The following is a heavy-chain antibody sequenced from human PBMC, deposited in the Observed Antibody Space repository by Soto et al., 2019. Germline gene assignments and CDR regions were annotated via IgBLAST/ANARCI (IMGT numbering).Heavy chain of an antibody. CDR3: ARHSGSYDFDY. CDR1: VGSISSYY. Sequence: SETLSLTCTVSVGSISSYYWSWIRQPPGKGLEWIGYISNSGSTKNPSLKSRVTISADTSKNQFSLKLNSVTAADTAVYYCARHSGSYDFDYWGQGTLVTVSS. J-gene: IGHJ4*02. CDR2: ISNSGST. V-gene: IGHV4-59*01. D-gene: IGHD1-26*01.